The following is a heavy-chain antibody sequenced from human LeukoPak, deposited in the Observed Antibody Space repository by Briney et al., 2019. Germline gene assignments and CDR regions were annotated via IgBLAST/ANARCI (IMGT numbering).Heavy chain of an antibody. CDR1: GFTFSSCA. CDR2: VSVNGGTT. J-gene: IGHJ4*02. D-gene: IGHD3-10*01. V-gene: IGHV3-23*01. Sequence: PGGSLRLSCAASGFTFSSCALSWVRQGPGKGLEWVSTVSVNGGTTYYADSVKGRFTISRDNSKNTLYLQMNSLRAEDTAVYFCAKELHGSGNYAFDYWGQGTLVTVSS. CDR3: AKELHGSGNYAFDY.